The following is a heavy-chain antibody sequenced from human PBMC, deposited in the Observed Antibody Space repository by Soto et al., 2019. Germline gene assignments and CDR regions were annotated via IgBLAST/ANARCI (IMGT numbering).Heavy chain of an antibody. D-gene: IGHD4-17*01. Sequence: SETLSLTCTVSGGSISSYYWSWIRQPPGKGLEWIGYIYYSGSTNYNPSLKSRVTISVDTSKNQFSLKLSSVTAADTAVYYCARRYGDCFDYWGQGTLVPSPQ. V-gene: IGHV4-59*08. CDR3: ARRYGDCFDY. CDR1: GGSISSYY. CDR2: IYYSGST. J-gene: IGHJ4*02.